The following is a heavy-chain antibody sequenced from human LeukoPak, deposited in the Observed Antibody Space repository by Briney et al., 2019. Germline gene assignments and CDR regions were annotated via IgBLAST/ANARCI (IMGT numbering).Heavy chain of an antibody. CDR3: ARNKLLWFGELSPEEVDY. Sequence: SETLSLTCTVSGGSISSYYWSWIRQPPGKGLEWIGSIYYSGTTNYNPSLKSRVTISVDTSKNQFSLKLSSVTAADTAVYYCARNKLLWFGELSPEEVDYWGQGTLVTVSS. J-gene: IGHJ4*02. CDR1: GGSISSYY. D-gene: IGHD3-10*01. CDR2: IYYSGTT. V-gene: IGHV4-59*08.